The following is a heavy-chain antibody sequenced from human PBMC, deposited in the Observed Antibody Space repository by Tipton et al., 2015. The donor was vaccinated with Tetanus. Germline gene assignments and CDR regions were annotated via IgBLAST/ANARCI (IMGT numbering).Heavy chain of an antibody. CDR1: GASFSDYY. J-gene: IGHJ4*02. V-gene: IGHV4-34*01. Sequence: TLSLTCAVYGASFSDYYWSWIRQAPGKGLEWIGEINHSGNTNHNPSLKSRVTLSVDSSKNHFSLNLTSVTAADTAVYFCARGLPREPFYLDYWGQGNQVTVSS. CDR2: INHSGNT. D-gene: IGHD1-26*01. CDR3: ARGLPREPFYLDY.